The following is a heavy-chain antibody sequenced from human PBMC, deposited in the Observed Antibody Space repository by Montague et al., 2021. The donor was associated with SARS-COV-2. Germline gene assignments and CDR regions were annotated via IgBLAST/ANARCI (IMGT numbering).Heavy chain of an antibody. Sequence: CAISGDSVSSNSAAWNWIRQSPSRGLEWLGRTYYRSKWYNDYAVSVKSRITINPDTSKNQFSLQLNSVTPEDTAVYYCPRGLWFGELLSLYYYYGMDVWGQGTTVTVSS. J-gene: IGHJ6*02. V-gene: IGHV6-1*01. CDR1: GDSVSSNSAA. D-gene: IGHD3-10*01. CDR3: PRGLWFGELLSLYYYYGMDV. CDR2: TYYRSKWYN.